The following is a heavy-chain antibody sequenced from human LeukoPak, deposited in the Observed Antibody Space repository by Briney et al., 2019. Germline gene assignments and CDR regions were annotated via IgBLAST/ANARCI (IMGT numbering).Heavy chain of an antibody. CDR1: GGSISSYY. V-gene: IGHV4-59*08. D-gene: IGHD6-13*01. J-gene: IGHJ6*02. Sequence: SETLSLTCTVSGGSISSYYWSWIRQPPGKGLEWIGYIYYSGSTNYNPSLKSRVAISVDTSKNQFSLKLSSVTAADTAVYYCARQEYSSSWKYYYGMDVWGQGTTVTVSS. CDR2: IYYSGST. CDR3: ARQEYSSSWKYYYGMDV.